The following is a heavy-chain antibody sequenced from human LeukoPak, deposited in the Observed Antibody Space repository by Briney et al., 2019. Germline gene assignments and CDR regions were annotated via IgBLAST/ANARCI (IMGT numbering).Heavy chain of an antibody. J-gene: IGHJ3*02. D-gene: IGHD3-3*01. V-gene: IGHV5-51*01. CDR1: GYSFTSYW. CDR2: IYPGDSDT. CDR3: ARLSESYDFWSGYYTSRGAFDI. Sequence: GESLKISCKGSGYSFTSYWIGWVRQMPGKGLEWMGIIYPGDSDTRYSPSFQGQVTISADKSISTAYLQWSSLKASDTAMYYCARLSESYDFWSGYYTSRGAFDIWGQGTMVTVSS.